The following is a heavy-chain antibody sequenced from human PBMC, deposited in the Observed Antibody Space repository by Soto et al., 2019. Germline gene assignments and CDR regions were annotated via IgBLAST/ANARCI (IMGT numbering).Heavy chain of an antibody. Sequence: GGSLRLSCAASGFTFSSYAMHWVRQAPGKGLEWVAVISYDGSNKYYADSVKGRFTISRDNSKNTLYLQMNSLRAEDTAVYYCAREGRITIFGVAKGYYYGMDVWGQGTTVTVSS. CDR3: AREGRITIFGVAKGYYYGMDV. D-gene: IGHD3-3*01. V-gene: IGHV3-30-3*01. J-gene: IGHJ6*02. CDR1: GFTFSSYA. CDR2: ISYDGSNK.